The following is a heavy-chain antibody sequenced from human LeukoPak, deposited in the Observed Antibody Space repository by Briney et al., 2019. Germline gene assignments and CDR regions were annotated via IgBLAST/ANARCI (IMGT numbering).Heavy chain of an antibody. J-gene: IGHJ4*02. CDR2: ISTDSSHI. D-gene: IGHD3-10*02. CDR3: ARGSVRGIISF. Sequence: PGGSLRLSCAASGFTFNSYSMLWARQAPGKGLEWVSSISTDSSHIFYVDSVKGRFTTSRDNAQNSLYLQMDSLRAEDTAMYYCARGSVRGIISFWGRGTRVTVSS. CDR1: GFTFNSYS. V-gene: IGHV3-21*01.